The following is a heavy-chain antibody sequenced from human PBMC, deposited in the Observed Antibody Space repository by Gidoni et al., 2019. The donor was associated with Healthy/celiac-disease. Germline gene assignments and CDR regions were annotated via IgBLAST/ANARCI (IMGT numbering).Heavy chain of an antibody. CDR3: ARELLTRYYYYYYGMDV. CDR2: IWYDGSNK. CDR1: VFTFSSYG. Sequence: QVQLVESGGGVVQPGRSLRLSCAASVFTFSSYGMHWVRQAPGKGLEWVAVIWYDGSNKYYADSVKGRFTISRDNSKNTLYLQMNSLRAEDTAVYYCARELLTRYYYYYYGMDVWGQGTTVTVSS. D-gene: IGHD2-21*01. J-gene: IGHJ6*02. V-gene: IGHV3-33*01.